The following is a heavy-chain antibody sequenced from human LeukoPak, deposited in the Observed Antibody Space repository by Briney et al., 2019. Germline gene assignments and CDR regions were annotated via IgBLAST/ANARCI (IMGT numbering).Heavy chain of an antibody. V-gene: IGHV4-4*07. Sequence: SETLSLTCTVSGGSIRSYYWSWIRQPAGKGLEWIGRIYTSGTTNYNPSLKSRVTISIDRSKNQFSLKLSSVTAADTAVYYCARDVRQNDASSWGQGALVTVSS. D-gene: IGHD2-8*01. CDR3: ARDVRQNDASS. CDR1: GGSIRSYY. CDR2: IYTSGTT. J-gene: IGHJ4*02.